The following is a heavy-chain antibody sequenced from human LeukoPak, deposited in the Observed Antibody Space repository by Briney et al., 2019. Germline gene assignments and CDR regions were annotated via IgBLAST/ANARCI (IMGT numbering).Heavy chain of an antibody. D-gene: IGHD2-15*01. J-gene: IGHJ5*02. CDR3: AREGGPARNWFDP. V-gene: IGHV1-2*02. CDR2: INPNTGAT. Sequence: ASVKVSCKASGYTFTGYYMHWVRQAPGQGLEWMGWINPNTGATNYAQKFQGRVTMTRDTSISTVYMELSRLRSDDTAVYYCAREGGPARNWFDPWGQGTLVTVSS. CDR1: GYTFTGYY.